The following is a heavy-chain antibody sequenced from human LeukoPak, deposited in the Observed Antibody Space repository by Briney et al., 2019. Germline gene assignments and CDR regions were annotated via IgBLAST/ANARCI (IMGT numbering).Heavy chain of an antibody. CDR3: ARSGYCSSTSCLTPYNWFDP. V-gene: IGHV3-23*01. CDR1: GFTFSSYA. J-gene: IGHJ5*02. D-gene: IGHD2-2*01. Sequence: PGGSLRLSCAASGFTFSSYAMSWVRQAPGKGLEWVSAISGSGGSTYYADSVKGRFTISRDNSKNTLYLQMNSLRSEDTAVYYCARSGYCSSTSCLTPYNWFDPWGQGTLVTVSS. CDR2: ISGSGGST.